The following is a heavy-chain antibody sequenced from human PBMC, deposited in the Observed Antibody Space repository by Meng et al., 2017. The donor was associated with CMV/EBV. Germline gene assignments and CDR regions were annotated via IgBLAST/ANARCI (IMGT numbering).Heavy chain of an antibody. Sequence: QLLASGGGVVQPGGSLRLSCPASGFTFSSYAMSWVRQAPGKGLEWVSAISGSGGSTYYAHSVKGRFTISRDNSKNTLYLQMNSLRAEDTAVYYCAKDVGRNWNLVTYWGQGTLVTVSS. CDR2: ISGSGGST. J-gene: IGHJ4*02. CDR1: GFTFSSYA. CDR3: AKDVGRNWNLVTY. D-gene: IGHD1-7*01. V-gene: IGHV3-23*01.